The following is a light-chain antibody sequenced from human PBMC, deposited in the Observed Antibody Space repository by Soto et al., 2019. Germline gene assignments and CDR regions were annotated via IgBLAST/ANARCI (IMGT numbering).Light chain of an antibody. CDR2: AVS. CDR1: ISDVGLYDY. V-gene: IGLV2-14*01. Sequence: QTSLTQPASVSGSPGQSITIACTGTISDVGLYDYVSWYQQHPGKAPQLMIYAVSNRPSGVSNRFSASKSGNTASLFISGLQAEDEADYYRSSYTSDSSYVFGSGTKVTVL. CDR3: SSYTSDSSYV. J-gene: IGLJ1*01.